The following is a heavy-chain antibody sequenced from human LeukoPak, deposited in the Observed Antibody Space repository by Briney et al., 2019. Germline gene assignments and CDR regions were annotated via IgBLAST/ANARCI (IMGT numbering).Heavy chain of an antibody. CDR2: IYNGGST. D-gene: IGHD3-10*01. Sequence: GGSLRLFCAASVFTVSINYMSCVRQAPGKGLEWFSYIYNGGSTYYADSVKGRFTISRDNSKNTLYLQMNSLRAEDTAVYYCARGPPLFGEHYSYYGMDVWGQGTTVTVSS. V-gene: IGHV3-66*02. CDR3: ARGPPLFGEHYSYYGMDV. J-gene: IGHJ6*02. CDR1: VFTVSINY.